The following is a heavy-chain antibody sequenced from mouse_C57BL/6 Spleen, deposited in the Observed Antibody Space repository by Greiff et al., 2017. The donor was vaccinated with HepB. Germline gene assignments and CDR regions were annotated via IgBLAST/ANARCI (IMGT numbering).Heavy chain of an antibody. CDR1: GYTFTDYY. CDR3: ARWGSYDVSWYYFDY. D-gene: IGHD6-1*01. J-gene: IGHJ2*01. V-gene: IGHV1-26*01. CDR2: INPNNGGT. Sequence: EVQLQQSGPELVKPGASVKISCKASGYTFTDYYMNWVKQSHGKSLEWIGDINPNNGGTSYNQKFKGKATLTVDKSSSTAYMELRSLTSEDSAVYYCARWGSYDVSWYYFDYWGQGTTLTVSS.